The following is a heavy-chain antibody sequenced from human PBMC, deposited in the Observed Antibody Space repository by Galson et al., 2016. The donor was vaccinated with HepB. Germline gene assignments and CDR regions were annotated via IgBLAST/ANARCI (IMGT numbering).Heavy chain of an antibody. D-gene: IGHD5-24*01. Sequence: SLRLSCAASGFTFSTYWMHWVRQAPGKGLEWVSRIGTDGRSNYADSVKGRFTIPRDNSKNTLYLQMNSLRAEDTAIYYCARDRDARPYDYWGQGTLVIVSS. CDR2: IGTDGRS. CDR1: GFTFSTYW. CDR3: ARDRDARPYDY. V-gene: IGHV3-74*01. J-gene: IGHJ4*02.